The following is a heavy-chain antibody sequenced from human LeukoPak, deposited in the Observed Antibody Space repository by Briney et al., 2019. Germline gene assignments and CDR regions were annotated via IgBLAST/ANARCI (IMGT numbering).Heavy chain of an antibody. CDR2: ISYDGSNK. J-gene: IGHJ4*02. Sequence: GGSLRLSCAASGFTFSSYAMHWVRQAPGKGLEWVAVISYDGSNKYYADSVKGRFTISRDNSKNTLYLQMNSLRAEDTAVYYCARDQGYSYGYWGRLEYWGQGTLVTVSS. CDR3: ARDQGYSYGYWGRLEY. CDR1: GFTFSSYA. V-gene: IGHV3-30-3*01. D-gene: IGHD5-18*01.